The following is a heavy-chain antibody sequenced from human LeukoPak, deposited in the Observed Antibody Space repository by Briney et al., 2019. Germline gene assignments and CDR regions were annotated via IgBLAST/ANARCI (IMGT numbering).Heavy chain of an antibody. J-gene: IGHJ6*03. CDR1: NGSISSSSYY. Sequence: SETLSLTCTVSNGSISSSSYYWGWIRQPPGKGLEWIGSIYYSGTTYYNPSLKSRVTMSVDTSKNQFSLKLSSVTAADTAVYYCARDPGGFGENMDVWGKGSTVTVSS. CDR3: ARDPGGFGENMDV. V-gene: IGHV4-39*07. D-gene: IGHD3-10*01. CDR2: IYYSGTT.